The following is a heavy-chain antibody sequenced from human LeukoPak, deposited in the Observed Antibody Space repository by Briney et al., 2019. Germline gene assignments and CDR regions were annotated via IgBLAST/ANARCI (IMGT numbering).Heavy chain of an antibody. CDR3: ARDQTYSGSGIYTYFDY. D-gene: IGHD3-10*01. J-gene: IGHJ4*02. CDR1: GGSISSSSYY. CDR2: IYYSGST. V-gene: IGHV4-39*02. Sequence: SETLSLTCTVSGGSISSSSYYWSWIRQPPGKGLEWIGSIYYSGSTYYNPSLKSRVTISVDTSKNHFSLKLTSVTAADTAVYYCARDQTYSGSGIYTYFDYWGQGILVTVSS.